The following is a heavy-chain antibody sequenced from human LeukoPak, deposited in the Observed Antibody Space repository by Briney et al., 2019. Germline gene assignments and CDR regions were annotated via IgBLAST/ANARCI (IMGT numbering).Heavy chain of an antibody. CDR2: IHKNAIT. V-gene: IGHV3-53*01. D-gene: IGHD3-10*02. CDR1: GFTVSSNY. J-gene: IGHJ6*03. Sequence: PGGSLRLSCAASGFTVSSNYMTWVRQAPGKGLEWGSVIHKNAITYHADTGKDRFAIFIDNSKHMLYIQMNSLRAEDTAVYYCARSLRVRGVPDYMDVWGKGTTVIISS. CDR3: ARSLRVRGVPDYMDV.